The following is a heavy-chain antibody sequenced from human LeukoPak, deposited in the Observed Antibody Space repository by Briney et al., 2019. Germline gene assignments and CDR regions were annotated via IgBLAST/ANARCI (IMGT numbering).Heavy chain of an antibody. CDR2: ISYDGSNK. Sequence: PGGSLRLSCAASGFTFSSYGMHWVRQAPGKGLEWVAVISYDGSNKYYADSVKGRFTISRDNSKNTLYLQMNSLRAEDTAVYYCAKDGTYYYGSGSYGDIWGQGTMVTVSS. V-gene: IGHV3-30*18. CDR1: GFTFSSYG. J-gene: IGHJ3*02. CDR3: AKDGTYYYGSGSYGDI. D-gene: IGHD3-10*01.